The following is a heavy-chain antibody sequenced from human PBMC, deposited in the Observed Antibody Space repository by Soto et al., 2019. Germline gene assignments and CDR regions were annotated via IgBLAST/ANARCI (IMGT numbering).Heavy chain of an antibody. V-gene: IGHV3-7*01. CDR2: IKEDGSEK. J-gene: IGHJ4*02. CDR1: GFSFSSHW. CDR3: VRVRTLDERHVLDY. D-gene: IGHD1-1*01. Sequence: GGSLRLSCVASGFSFSSHWMSWVRQDPVKGPEWVASIKEDGSEKYYVDSVKGRFTISRDNVKNSVYLEMNSLRAEDTAVYYCVRVRTLDERHVLDYWGQGTLVTVSS.